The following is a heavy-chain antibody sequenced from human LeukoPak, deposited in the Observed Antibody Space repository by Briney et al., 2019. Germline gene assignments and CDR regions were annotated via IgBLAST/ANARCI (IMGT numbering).Heavy chain of an antibody. Sequence: PGGSLRLSCAASGFTFSTYAMSWVRQAPGRGLDWVSSINGDGGSTYYAESVKGRFTVSRDNSKNTLYLQMDSLRAEDTAVYYCAKRPDCSTTNCFRFEYWGQRTLVTVSS. CDR1: GFTFSTYA. D-gene: IGHD2-2*01. J-gene: IGHJ4*02. V-gene: IGHV3-23*01. CDR3: AKRPDCSTTNCFRFEY. CDR2: INGDGGST.